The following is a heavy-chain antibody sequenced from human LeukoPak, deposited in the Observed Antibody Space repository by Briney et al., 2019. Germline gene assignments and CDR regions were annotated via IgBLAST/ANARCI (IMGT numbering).Heavy chain of an antibody. V-gene: IGHV4-59*08. CDR1: GGSISGYY. CDR2: FYYSGST. D-gene: IGHD1-26*01. CDR3: ARHSGSYLYYRMDV. J-gene: IGHJ6*02. Sequence: SETLSLTCTVSGGSISGYYWSWIRQPPGKGLEWIGCFYYSGSTRYNPSLKSRVTISVDTSKNQFSLKLSSVTAADTAVYYCARHSGSYLYYRMDVWGQGTTVTVPS.